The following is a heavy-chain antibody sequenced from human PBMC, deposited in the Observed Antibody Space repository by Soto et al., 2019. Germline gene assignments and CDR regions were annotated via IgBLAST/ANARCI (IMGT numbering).Heavy chain of an antibody. CDR2: IYYSGST. J-gene: IGHJ6*02. CDR3: ARDHTDQVEYYYGMDV. CDR1: GGSISSGGYY. V-gene: IGHV4-31*03. D-gene: IGHD2-2*01. Sequence: SETLSLTCTVSGGSISSGGYYWSWIRQHPGKGLEWIGYIYYSGSTYYNPSLKSRVTISVDTSKNQFSLKLSSVTAADTAVYYCARDHTDQVEYYYGMDVWGQGTTVTVSS.